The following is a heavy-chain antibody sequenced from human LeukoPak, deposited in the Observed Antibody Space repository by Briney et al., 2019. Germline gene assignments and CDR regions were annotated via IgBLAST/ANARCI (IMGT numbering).Heavy chain of an antibody. CDR3: ARVRGSYYFDY. CDR2: ISSSGSTI. Sequence: GSLILSCAASGFTFSDYYMSWIRQAPGKGLEWLSYISSSGSTIYYADSVKGRFTISRDNAKNSLYLQMNSLRAEDTAVYYCARVRGSYYFDYWGQGTLVTVSS. V-gene: IGHV3-11*04. D-gene: IGHD1-26*01. CDR1: GFTFSDYY. J-gene: IGHJ4*02.